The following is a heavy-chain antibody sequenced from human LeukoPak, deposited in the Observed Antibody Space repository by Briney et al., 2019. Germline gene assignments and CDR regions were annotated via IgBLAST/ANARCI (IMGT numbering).Heavy chain of an antibody. D-gene: IGHD6-19*01. CDR2: IIPIFGIA. Sequence: SVTVSCKASGGTFSSYAISWVRQAPGQGLEWMGRIIPIFGIANYAQKLQGRVTITADKSTSTAYMELSSMRSEDTAVYYCARGYAIPYSSGWYGNNWGQGTLVTVSS. V-gene: IGHV1-69*04. J-gene: IGHJ4*02. CDR1: GGTFSSYA. CDR3: ARGYAIPYSSGWYGNN.